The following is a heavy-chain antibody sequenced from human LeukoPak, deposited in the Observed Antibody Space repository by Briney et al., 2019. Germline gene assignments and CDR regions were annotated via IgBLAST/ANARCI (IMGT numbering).Heavy chain of an antibody. CDR1: GGSISSSSCY. CDR2: IYYSGST. V-gene: IGHV4-39*01. J-gene: IGHJ4*02. CDR3: ASPRGPFSRGSQGDY. Sequence: SETLSLTCTVSGGSISSSSCYWGWIRQPPGKGLEWIGSIYYSGSTYYNPSLKSRVTISVDTSKNQFSLKLSSVTAADTAVYYCASPRGPFSRGSQGDYWGQGTLVTVSS. D-gene: IGHD3-10*01.